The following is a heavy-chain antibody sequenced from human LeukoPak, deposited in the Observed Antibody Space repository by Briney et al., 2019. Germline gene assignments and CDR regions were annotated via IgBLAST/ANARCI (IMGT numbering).Heavy chain of an antibody. CDR2: IYYSGST. CDR1: GGSFSGYY. J-gene: IGHJ4*02. Sequence: SETLSLTCVVYGGSFSGYYWSWIRQPPGKGLEWIGYIYYSGSTNYNPSLKSRVTISVDTSKNQFSLKLSSVTAADTAVYYCARARGFFDYWGQGTLVTVSS. D-gene: IGHD3-10*01. V-gene: IGHV4-59*01. CDR3: ARARGFFDY.